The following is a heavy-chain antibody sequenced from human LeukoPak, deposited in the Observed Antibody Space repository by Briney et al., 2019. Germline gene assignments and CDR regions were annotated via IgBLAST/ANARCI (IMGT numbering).Heavy chain of an antibody. CDR3: ARGPPNWGYDY. V-gene: IGHV1-8*01. D-gene: IGHD7-27*01. J-gene: IGHJ4*02. Sequence: ASVTVSCTASGYTFTSYDFNWVRQATEQRPECMGWMSPNSGDTGYAQKFQDRVTMTRNTSISTAYMELSSLRSDDTAVYYCARGPPNWGYDYWGPGTLVTVSS. CDR2: MSPNSGDT. CDR1: GYTFTSYD.